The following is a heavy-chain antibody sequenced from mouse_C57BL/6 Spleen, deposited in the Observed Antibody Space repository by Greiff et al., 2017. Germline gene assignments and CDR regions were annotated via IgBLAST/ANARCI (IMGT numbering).Heavy chain of an antibody. CDR1: GFTFSSYA. CDR3: SRDYYGSFYYFYY. CDR2: ISDGGSYT. J-gene: IGHJ2*01. V-gene: IGHV5-4*01. Sequence: EVHLVESGGGLVKPGGSLKLSCAASGFTFSSYAMSWVRQTPEKRLEWVATISDGGSYTYYPDNVKGRFTISRDNAKNNLYLQMSHLKSEDTAMYDCSRDYYGSFYYFYYWGQGTTLTVSS. D-gene: IGHD1-1*01.